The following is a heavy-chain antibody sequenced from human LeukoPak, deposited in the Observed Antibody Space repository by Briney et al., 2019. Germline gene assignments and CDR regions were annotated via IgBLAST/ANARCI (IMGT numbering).Heavy chain of an antibody. Sequence: GGSLRLSCAASGFTFSSYAMHWVRQAPGKGLEWVAVISYDGSNKYYADSVKGRFTISRDNSKNTLYLQMNSLRAEDTAVYYCARGRFSSCVYFDYWGQGTLVTVSS. CDR1: GFTFSSYA. J-gene: IGHJ4*02. CDR2: ISYDGSNK. CDR3: ARGRFSSCVYFDY. D-gene: IGHD6-19*01. V-gene: IGHV3-30-3*01.